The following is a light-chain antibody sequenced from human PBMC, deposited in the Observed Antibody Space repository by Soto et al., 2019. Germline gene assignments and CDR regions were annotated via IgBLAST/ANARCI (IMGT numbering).Light chain of an antibody. J-gene: IGKJ2*01. V-gene: IGKV3-20*01. Sequence: EIVLTQSPGTLSLSSGERATLSCRASQSVSAGYLAWYRQKPGQAPRLLIYGASYRATGIPDRFSGSGSGTDFTLTISRLEPDDSAVYYCQQYGSSPYTFGQGTKLEIK. CDR2: GAS. CDR1: QSVSAGY. CDR3: QQYGSSPYT.